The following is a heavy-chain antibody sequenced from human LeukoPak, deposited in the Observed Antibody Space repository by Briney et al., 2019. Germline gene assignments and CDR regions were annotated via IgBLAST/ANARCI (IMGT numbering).Heavy chain of an antibody. J-gene: IGHJ6*02. Sequence: SLRLSCAASGFTFDDYAMHWVRQAPGKGLEWVSGISWNSGSIGYADSVKGRFTISRDNAKNSLYLQMNSLRAEDTAVYYCARDRDWNQRPDYYYYGMDVWGQGTTVTVSS. CDR1: GFTFDDYA. D-gene: IGHD1-1*01. CDR3: ARDRDWNQRPDYYYYGMDV. CDR2: ISWNSGSI. V-gene: IGHV3-9*01.